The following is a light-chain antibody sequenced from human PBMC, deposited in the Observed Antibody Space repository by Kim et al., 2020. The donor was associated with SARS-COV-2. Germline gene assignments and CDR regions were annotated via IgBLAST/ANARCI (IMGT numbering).Light chain of an antibody. CDR1: QSVSSSY. V-gene: IGKV3-20*01. Sequence: EIVLTQSPGTLSLSPGERATLSCRASQSVSSSYLAWYQQKPGQAPRLLMYGASSRAIGIPDRFSGSGSGTDFTLTISRLEPEDFAVYYCQQYGSSPRTFGQGTKVDIK. CDR2: GAS. CDR3: QQYGSSPRT. J-gene: IGKJ1*01.